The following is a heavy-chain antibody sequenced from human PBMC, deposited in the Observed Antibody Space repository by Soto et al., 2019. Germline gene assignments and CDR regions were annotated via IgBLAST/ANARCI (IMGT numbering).Heavy chain of an antibody. CDR2: ISGNGGST. D-gene: IGHD6-13*01. CDR3: ARVGYKEAATGNRGGLDY. V-gene: IGHV3-64*01. CDR1: EFTFSNYA. J-gene: IGHJ4*02. Sequence: PGGSLRLSCAASEFTFSNYAMSWVRQAPGKGLEFVSAISGNGGSTYYANSVKGRFTISRDNSKNTLHLQMGSLRAEDMAVYYCARVGYKEAATGNRGGLDYWGQGTLVTVSS.